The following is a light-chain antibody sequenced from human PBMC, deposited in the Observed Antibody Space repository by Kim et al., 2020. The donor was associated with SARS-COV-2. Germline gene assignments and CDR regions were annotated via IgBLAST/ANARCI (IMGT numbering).Light chain of an antibody. CDR3: QQYNKGWT. J-gene: IGKJ1*01. Sequence: EIVMPQSPATLSVSPGERATLSCRASQCVSSNLAWYQQKPGQPPRLLIYGASTRATGIPAWFSGSGSGTEFTLTISSLQSEDFAVYYCQQYNKGWTFGQETKVDIK. V-gene: IGKV3-15*01. CDR1: QCVSSN. CDR2: GAS.